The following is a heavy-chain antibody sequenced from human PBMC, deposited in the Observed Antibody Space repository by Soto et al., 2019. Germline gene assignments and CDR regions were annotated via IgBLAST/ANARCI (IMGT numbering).Heavy chain of an antibody. CDR3: TNDINMGGVDV. J-gene: IGHJ6*02. V-gene: IGHV3-9*01. CDR2: IFCDGKRM. Sequence: PGGCLRLSCVAAGFNLHDHAIHVDRQSPAKVLEWVSGIFCDGKRMDYADSVKGRVFISRDNAKNSLYLQMNSLKEYDTALYYCTNDINMGGVDVWRQGNTVVVSS. CDR1: GFNLHDHA. D-gene: IGHD3-10*01.